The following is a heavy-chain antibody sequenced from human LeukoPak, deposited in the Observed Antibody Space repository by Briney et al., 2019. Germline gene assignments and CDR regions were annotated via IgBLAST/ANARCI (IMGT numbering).Heavy chain of an antibody. V-gene: IGHV3-21*01. CDR3: ARDSVSLLTGLDF. CDR1: GFTFSRNS. Sequence: GGSLRLSCAASGFTFSRNSMNWVRQAPGKGLEWVSSISSSSSYIYYADSVKGRFTISRDNAKNSLYLQMNSLRAEDTAVYYCARDSVSLLTGLDFWGQGTLVTVSS. J-gene: IGHJ4*02. CDR2: ISSSSSYI. D-gene: IGHD3-9*01.